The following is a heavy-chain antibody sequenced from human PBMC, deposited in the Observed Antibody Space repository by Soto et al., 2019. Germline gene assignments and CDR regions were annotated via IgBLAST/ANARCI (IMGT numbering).Heavy chain of an antibody. V-gene: IGHV4-59*01. J-gene: IGHJ4*02. CDR3: ASDSVGFGELSH. Sequence: QVQLQESGPGLVKPSETLSLTCTVSGGSISSYYWSWIRQPPGKGLEWIGYIYYSGSTNYNPSLKSRVTISVDTSKNQFSLKLSSVTAADTAVHYCASDSVGFGELSHWGQGTLVTVSS. CDR1: GGSISSYY. CDR2: IYYSGST. D-gene: IGHD3-10*01.